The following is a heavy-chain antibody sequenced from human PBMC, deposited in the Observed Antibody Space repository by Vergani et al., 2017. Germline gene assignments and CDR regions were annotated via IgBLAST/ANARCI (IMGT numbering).Heavy chain of an antibody. D-gene: IGHD2-15*01. CDR3: ARESSGGSSDDAFDI. V-gene: IGHV1-2*02. Sequence: QVQLVQSGAEVKKPGASVKVSCKASGYTFTGYYMHWVRQAPGQGLEWMGWINPNSGGTNYAQKFQGRVTMTRDTSISTAYMGLSRLRSDDTAVYYCARESSGGSSDDAFDIWGQGTMVTVSS. J-gene: IGHJ3*02. CDR2: INPNSGGT. CDR1: GYTFTGYY.